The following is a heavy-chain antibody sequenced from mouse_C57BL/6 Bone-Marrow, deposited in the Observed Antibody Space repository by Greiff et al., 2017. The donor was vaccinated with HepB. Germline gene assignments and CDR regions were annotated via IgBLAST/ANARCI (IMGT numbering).Heavy chain of an antibody. Sequence: VQLQQSGAELVRPGASVTLSCKASGYTFTDYEMHWVKQTPVHGLEWIGAIDPETGGTAYNEKFKGKAILTADKSSSTAYMELRSLTSEDSAVYCCAREGDDYGWFAYWGQGTMVTVSA. V-gene: IGHV1-15*01. D-gene: IGHD2-4*01. J-gene: IGHJ3*01. CDR1: GYTFTDYE. CDR3: AREGDDYGWFAY. CDR2: IDPETGGT.